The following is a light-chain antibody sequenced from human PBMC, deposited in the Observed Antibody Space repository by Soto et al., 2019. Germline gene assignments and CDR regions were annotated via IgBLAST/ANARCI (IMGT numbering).Light chain of an antibody. CDR3: EQYGSSPRT. J-gene: IGKJ1*01. CDR2: GIS. V-gene: IGKV3-20*01. CDR1: QSVISNY. Sequence: EIVFTQSPGTLSLSPGERATLSCRASQSVISNYFAWYQQKPGQAPRLLIYGISTRATGVPDRFSGSGSGTDFTLTISRLEPEDFAVYYCEQYGSSPRTFGQGTKVAIK.